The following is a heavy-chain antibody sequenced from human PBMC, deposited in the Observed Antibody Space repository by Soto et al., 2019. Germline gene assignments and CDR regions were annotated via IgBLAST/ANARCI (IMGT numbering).Heavy chain of an antibody. V-gene: IGHV4-38-2*01. CDR2: IYHGGST. D-gene: IGHD2-15*01. CDR1: GYSISSGYY. Sequence: SETLSLTCAVSGYSISSGYYWGWLRQPPGKGLEWIGSIYHGGSTYYNPSLNSRVTLSIDMTNNHVSLILNSVTAADTAVYYCARRFCSDSYCSYFDYWGRGTLVTVSS. J-gene: IGHJ4*02. CDR3: ARRFCSDSYCSYFDY.